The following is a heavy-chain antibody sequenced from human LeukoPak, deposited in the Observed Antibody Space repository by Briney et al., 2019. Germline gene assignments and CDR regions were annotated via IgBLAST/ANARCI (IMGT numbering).Heavy chain of an antibody. V-gene: IGHV3-21*01. CDR2: ISSSSSYI. Sequence: GGSLRLSCAASGFTFSSYSMNWVRQAPGKGLEWVSSISSSSSYIYYADSVKGRFTISRDNAKNSLYLQMNSLRAEDTAVYYCARDSNAGPWDAFDIWGQGTMVTVSS. CDR3: ARDSNAGPWDAFDI. J-gene: IGHJ3*02. CDR1: GFTFSSYS. D-gene: IGHD1-1*01.